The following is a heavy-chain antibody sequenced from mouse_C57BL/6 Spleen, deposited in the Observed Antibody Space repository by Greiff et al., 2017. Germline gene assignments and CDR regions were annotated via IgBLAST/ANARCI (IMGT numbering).Heavy chain of an antibody. D-gene: IGHD2-4*01. CDR3: ARRDDYDGGYAMDY. V-gene: IGHV2-2*01. J-gene: IGHJ4*01. Sequence: VQLQESGPGLVQPSQSLSITCTVSGFSLTSYGVHWVRQSPGKGLEWLGVIWSGGSTDYNAAFISRLSISKDNSKSQVFFKMNSLQADDTAIYYCARRDDYDGGYAMDYWGQGTSVTVSS. CDR2: IWSGGST. CDR1: GFSLTSYG.